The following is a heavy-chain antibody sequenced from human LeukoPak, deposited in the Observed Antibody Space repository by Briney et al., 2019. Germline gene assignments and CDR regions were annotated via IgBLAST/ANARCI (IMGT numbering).Heavy chain of an antibody. CDR3: ARGRGDYVWGSYSYISQYFQH. CDR2: INHSGST. V-gene: IGHV4-34*01. D-gene: IGHD3-16*02. Sequence: SETLSLTCAVYGGSFSGYYWSWIRQPPVKGLEWIGEINHSGSTNYNPSLKSRVTISVDTSKNQFSLKLSSVTAADTVVYYCARGRGDYVWGSYSYISQYFQHWGQGTLVTVSS. J-gene: IGHJ1*01. CDR1: GGSFSGYY.